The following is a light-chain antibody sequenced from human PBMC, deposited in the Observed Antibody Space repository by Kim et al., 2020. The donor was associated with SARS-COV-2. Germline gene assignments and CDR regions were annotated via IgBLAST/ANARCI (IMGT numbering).Light chain of an antibody. CDR2: SKN. J-gene: IGLJ3*02. CDR3: YSRASSRSHWV. Sequence: SSELTQDPAVSVALGQTVRITCQGDNLRTSYATWXQVKPGQAPVLVIHSKNKRPSGIPDRISGSMSGDTATLTITGAQAEDEADYYCYSRASSRSHWV. CDR1: NLRTSY. V-gene: IGLV3-19*01.